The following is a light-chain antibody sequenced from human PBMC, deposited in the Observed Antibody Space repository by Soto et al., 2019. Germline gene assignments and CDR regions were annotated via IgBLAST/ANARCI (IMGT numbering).Light chain of an antibody. V-gene: IGKV3-15*01. CDR1: QGISTR. Sequence: IVMTQSPATLSVSPGERVTLFCRASQGISTRLAWYQHKPGQAPRLLISGASSGATGIPPRFSGSGSGTDFTLTISRLEPEDFAVYYCQQHETLITFGQGTRLEIK. J-gene: IGKJ5*01. CDR3: QQHETLIT. CDR2: GAS.